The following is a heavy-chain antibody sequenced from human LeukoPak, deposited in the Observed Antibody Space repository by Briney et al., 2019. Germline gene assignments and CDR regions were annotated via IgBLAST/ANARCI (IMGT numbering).Heavy chain of an antibody. Sequence: PGGSLRLSCAASGFPFSDYELNWVRQAPGKGLEWLSWISGGGGSTYYNADSVGGRFTISRDNARNSLYLQMDSLRSEDTAIYYCARESMDTGGDCSIDYWGQGTLVTVSS. D-gene: IGHD2-21*02. CDR2: ISGGGGST. CDR1: GFPFSDYE. CDR3: ARESMDTGGDCSIDY. V-gene: IGHV3-48*03. J-gene: IGHJ4*02.